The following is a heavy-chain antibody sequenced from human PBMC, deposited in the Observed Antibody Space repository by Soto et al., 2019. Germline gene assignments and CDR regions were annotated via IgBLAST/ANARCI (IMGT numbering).Heavy chain of an antibody. Sequence: PSETLSLTCTVSGASISSAGYSWSWVRQHPGKGLEWIGYITYSGDTDYNPSLRNRVSISIDTSRNQFSLKLGSVTAADTAVYYCARDRCSSNSWEGCWFGTWGQGTLVTVSS. V-gene: IGHV4-31*03. CDR3: ARDRCSSNSWEGCWFGT. CDR2: ITYSGDT. CDR1: GASISSAGYS. J-gene: IGHJ5*02. D-gene: IGHD2-2*01.